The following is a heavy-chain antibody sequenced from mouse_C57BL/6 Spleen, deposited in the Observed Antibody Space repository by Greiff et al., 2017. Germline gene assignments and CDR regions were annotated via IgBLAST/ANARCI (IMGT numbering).Heavy chain of an antibody. V-gene: IGHV5-17*01. CDR3: ARRRYDPYAMDY. CDR1: GFTFSDYG. CDR2: ISSGSSTI. Sequence: DVHLVESGGGLVKPGGSLKLSCAASGFTFSDYGMHWVRQAPEKGLEWVAYISSGSSTIYYADTVKGRFTISRDNAKNTLFLQMTSLRSEDTAMYYCARRRYDPYAMDYWGQGTSVTVSS. D-gene: IGHD2-3*01. J-gene: IGHJ4*01.